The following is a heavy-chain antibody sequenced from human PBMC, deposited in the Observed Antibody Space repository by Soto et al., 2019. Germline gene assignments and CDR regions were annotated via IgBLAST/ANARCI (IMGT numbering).Heavy chain of an antibody. CDR1: GGSFSGYY. Sequence: SETLSLTCAVYGGSFSGYYWSWIRQPPGKGLEWIGKINHSGSTNYNPSLKSRVTISVDTSKNQFSLKLSSVTAADTAVYYCARATTSDYYGMDVWGQGTTVTVSS. D-gene: IGHD1-1*01. CDR3: ARATTSDYYGMDV. CDR2: INHSGST. J-gene: IGHJ6*02. V-gene: IGHV4-34*01.